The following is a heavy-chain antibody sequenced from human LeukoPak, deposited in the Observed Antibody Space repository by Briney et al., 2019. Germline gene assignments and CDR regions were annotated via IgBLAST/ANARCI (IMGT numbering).Heavy chain of an antibody. D-gene: IGHD3/OR15-3a*01. CDR2: ISGSGGST. V-gene: IGHV3-23*01. J-gene: IGHJ2*01. CDR1: GFTFSNYA. Sequence: GSLRLSCAASGFTFSNYAMSWVRQAPGKGLEWVSGISGSGGSTYYADSVKGRFTISRDNFKNTLYLQMYSLRAEDTALYYCAKDWTGTKPFDLWGRGTLVTVSS. CDR3: AKDWTGTKPFDL.